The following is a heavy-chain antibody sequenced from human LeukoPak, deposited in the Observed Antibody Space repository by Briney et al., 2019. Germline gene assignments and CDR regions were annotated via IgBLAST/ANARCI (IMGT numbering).Heavy chain of an antibody. Sequence: SETLSLTCAVSGYSISSGYYWGWIRQPPGKGLEWIGNIYQSGSTYSNPSLKSRVTISVDTSKNHFSLKLTSVTAADTAVYYCARTYYYGSGSYQDSHGFDIWGQGTVVTVAS. J-gene: IGHJ3*02. V-gene: IGHV4-38-2*01. D-gene: IGHD3-10*01. CDR3: ARTYYYGSGSYQDSHGFDI. CDR2: IYQSGST. CDR1: GYSISSGYY.